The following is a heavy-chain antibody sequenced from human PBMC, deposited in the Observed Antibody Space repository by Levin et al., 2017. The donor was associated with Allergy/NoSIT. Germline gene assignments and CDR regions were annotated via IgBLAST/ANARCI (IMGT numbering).Heavy chain of an antibody. V-gene: IGHV6-1*01. Sequence: SQTLSLTCAISGDSVSSNSAAWNWIRQPPSRGLEWLGRTYYRSKWYNDYAVSVQSRITINPDTSKNHFSLHLNAVTPDDTALYYCARGWELGTWGQGTLVTVSS. J-gene: IGHJ5*02. CDR2: TYYRSKWYN. CDR3: ARGWELGT. D-gene: IGHD7-27*01. CDR1: GDSVSSNSAA.